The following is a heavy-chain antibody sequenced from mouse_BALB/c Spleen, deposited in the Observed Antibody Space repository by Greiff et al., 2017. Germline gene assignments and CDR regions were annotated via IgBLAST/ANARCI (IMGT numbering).Heavy chain of an antibody. CDR3: ARGGYDENYAMDY. D-gene: IGHD2-2*01. V-gene: IGHV5-4*02. J-gene: IGHJ4*01. Sequence: EVQVVESGGGLVKPGGSLKLSCAASGFTFSDYYMYWVRQTPEKRLAWVATISDGGSYTYYPDSVKGRFTISRDNAKNNLYLQMSSLKSEDTAMYYCARGGYDENYAMDYWGQGTSVTVSS. CDR1: GFTFSDYY. CDR2: ISDGGSYT.